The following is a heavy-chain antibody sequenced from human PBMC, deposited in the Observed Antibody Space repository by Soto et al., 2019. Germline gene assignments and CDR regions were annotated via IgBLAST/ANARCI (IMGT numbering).Heavy chain of an antibody. CDR3: ARVNQSQYRRGDNWFDH. D-gene: IGHD3-10*01. CDR1: GYTFSNYG. CDR2: INPYSGNT. Sequence: QVQLVQSGAEVKKPGASVKVSCKASGYTFSNYGLSWVRQAPGQGLEWMGWINPYSGNTKYIQKLQGRVTLTTDTSTSTAYMELRSLRSDDTAVYYCARVNQSQYRRGDNWFDHWGQGTLVTVSS. J-gene: IGHJ5*02. V-gene: IGHV1-18*04.